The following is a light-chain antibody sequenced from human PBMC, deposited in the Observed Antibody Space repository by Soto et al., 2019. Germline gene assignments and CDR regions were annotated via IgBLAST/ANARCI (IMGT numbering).Light chain of an antibody. Sequence: DIPMTQSPSTLSASVGDRVTITCRASQSISRWLAWHQQKPGKAPKVLIYDASSLQSGVPSRFSGSGSGTEFTLTISSLQPDDFATYYCQQYNSYLWTFGQGTKVEIK. CDR1: QSISRW. J-gene: IGKJ1*01. CDR3: QQYNSYLWT. V-gene: IGKV1-5*01. CDR2: DAS.